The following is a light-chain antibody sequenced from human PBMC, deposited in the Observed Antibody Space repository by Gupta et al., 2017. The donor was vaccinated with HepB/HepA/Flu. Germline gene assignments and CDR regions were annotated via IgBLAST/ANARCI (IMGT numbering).Light chain of an antibody. CDR3: VGWDNSLSAYV. V-gene: IGLV1-47*02. Sequence: QPVLTQPLSASGTPGQRVIIPCSGSPSNLGDDNAYWYQQLPGRAPKLLIYNDNQRPSGVPDRFSGSKSGTTASLAISGLRSEDEADYYCVGWDNSLSAYVFGAGTKVAVL. J-gene: IGLJ1*01. CDR2: NDN. CDR1: PSNLGDDN.